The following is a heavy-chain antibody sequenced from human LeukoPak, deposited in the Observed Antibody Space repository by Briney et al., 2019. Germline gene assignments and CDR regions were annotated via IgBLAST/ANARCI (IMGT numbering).Heavy chain of an antibody. V-gene: IGHV4-31*03. Sequence: PSETLSLTCTVSGGSFSSGGYYWSWLPQHPGMGLEWIGYIYYSGSTYYNPSLKSRLTISVDTSKNQFSLQLSSGTAADTAVYYCARSTYDSSGPGWFDPWGRGTLVTVSS. D-gene: IGHD3-22*01. CDR3: ARSTYDSSGPGWFDP. CDR2: IYYSGST. J-gene: IGHJ5*02. CDR1: GGSFSSGGYY.